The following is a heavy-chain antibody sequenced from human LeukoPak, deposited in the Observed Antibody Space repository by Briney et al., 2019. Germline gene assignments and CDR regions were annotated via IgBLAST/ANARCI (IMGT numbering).Heavy chain of an antibody. D-gene: IGHD6-19*01. CDR1: GFTFSTYE. J-gene: IGHJ4*02. CDR3: ARKGLAVAAGLDY. CDR2: ISGSGNTI. V-gene: IGHV3-48*03. Sequence: GGSLRLSCVASGFTFSTYEMTWVRQAPGKGLEWVSYISGSGNTIYYADSVKGRFTISRDNANNSLYLQMNSLRAEDTAIYYCARKGLAVAAGLDYWGQGTLVTVSS.